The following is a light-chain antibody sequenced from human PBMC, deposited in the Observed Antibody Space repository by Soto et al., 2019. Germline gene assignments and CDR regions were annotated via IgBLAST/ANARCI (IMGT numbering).Light chain of an antibody. Sequence: QSVLTQPPSVSAAPGQKVTISFSGSISNIGTNYVSWYQQLPGTAPKLVIYDNDKRPSGIPDRFSGSKSGTSATLDITGLQTGDEAGYYCGTWENSLSAVIFGGGTKLTVL. CDR3: GTWENSLSAVI. J-gene: IGLJ2*01. V-gene: IGLV1-51*01. CDR1: ISNIGTNY. CDR2: DND.